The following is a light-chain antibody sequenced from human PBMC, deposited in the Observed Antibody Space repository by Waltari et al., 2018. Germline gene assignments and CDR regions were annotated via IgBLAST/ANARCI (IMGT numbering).Light chain of an antibody. CDR1: QTLYNNY. V-gene: IGKV3-20*01. CDR3: QHYGSSPYT. J-gene: IGKJ2*01. Sequence: ETVLTQSPGTLSLSTGERVSLSCRASQTLYNNYLAWYQQKPGQAPGLLIHGASRRATGVPDRFSGSGSGTDFTLTISRLEIEDSAVYYCQHYGSSPYTFGQGTRLEI. CDR2: GAS.